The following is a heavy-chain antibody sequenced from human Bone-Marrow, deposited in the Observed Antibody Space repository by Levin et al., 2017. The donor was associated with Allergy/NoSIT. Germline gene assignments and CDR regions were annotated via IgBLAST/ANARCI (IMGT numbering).Heavy chain of an antibody. CDR1: GFTFNKHA. CDR2: ISYDGGDE. D-gene: IGHD2/OR15-2a*01. Sequence: GGSLRLSCLASGFTFNKHAMHWVRQAPGKRLEWLAVISYDGGDENYADSVKGRFTISRDNAKSSLYLQMHNLSADDTALYYCAKGLAAVTTTSLDSWGPGNLVTVSS. V-gene: IGHV3-30*18. J-gene: IGHJ4*02. CDR3: AKGLAAVTTTSLDS.